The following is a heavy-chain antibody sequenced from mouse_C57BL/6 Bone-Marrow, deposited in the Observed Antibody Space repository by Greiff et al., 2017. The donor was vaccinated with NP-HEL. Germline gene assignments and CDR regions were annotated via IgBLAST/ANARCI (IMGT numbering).Heavy chain of an antibody. J-gene: IGHJ1*03. V-gene: IGHV1-76*01. Sequence: QVQLKESGAELVRPGASVKLSCKASGYTFTDYYINWVKQRPGQGLEWIARIYPGSGNTYCNEKFKGKATLTAEKSSSTAYMQLSSLTSEDSAVYFCARWGTTVVRGWYFDVWGTGTTVTVSS. CDR1: GYTFTDYY. CDR3: ARWGTTVVRGWYFDV. CDR2: IYPGSGNT. D-gene: IGHD1-1*01.